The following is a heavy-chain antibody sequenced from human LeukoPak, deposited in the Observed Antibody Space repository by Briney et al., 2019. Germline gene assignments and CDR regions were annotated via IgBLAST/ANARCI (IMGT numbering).Heavy chain of an antibody. J-gene: IGHJ3*02. V-gene: IGHV3-64*01. CDR1: GFTFSSYA. Sequence: GGSLRLSCAASGFTFSSYAIQWVRQAPGKRLEYVSAISSNGGSPSYANSVKGRFTISRDNSKNTLYLQMGNLRAEDMAVYYCARVHPGFSDAFDIWGQGTMVTVSS. CDR2: ISSNGGSP. CDR3: ARVHPGFSDAFDI.